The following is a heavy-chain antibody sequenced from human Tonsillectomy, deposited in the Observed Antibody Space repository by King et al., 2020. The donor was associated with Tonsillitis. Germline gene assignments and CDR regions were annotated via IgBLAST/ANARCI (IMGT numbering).Heavy chain of an antibody. D-gene: IGHD5-18*01. CDR1: GFTFSSYA. CDR2: ISGSGGST. J-gene: IGHJ6*03. CDR3: AKGESSAMVGSYYYYMDV. V-gene: IGHV3-23*04. Sequence: VQLVESGGGLVQPGGSLRLSCAASGFTFSSYAMSWVRQAPGKGLEWVSAISGSGGSTYYADSVKGRFTISRDNSKNTLYLQMNSLRAADTAVYYCAKGESSAMVGSYYYYMDVWGKGTTVTVSS.